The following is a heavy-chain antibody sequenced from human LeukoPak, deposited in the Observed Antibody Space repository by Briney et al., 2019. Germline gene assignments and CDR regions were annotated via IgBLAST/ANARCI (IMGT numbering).Heavy chain of an antibody. D-gene: IGHD6-19*01. CDR3: ARDVGNSGWYTFDY. V-gene: IGHV6-1*01. CDR1: GDSVSSINGA. J-gene: IGHJ4*02. CDR2: TYYRSKWYN. Sequence: SQTLSLTCAISGDSVSSINGAWNWIRQSPSRGLEWLGRTYYRSKWYNYYAVSMKGRITINPDTSKNQFSLQLNSVTPEDTAVYYCARDVGNSGWYTFDYWGQGTLVTVSS.